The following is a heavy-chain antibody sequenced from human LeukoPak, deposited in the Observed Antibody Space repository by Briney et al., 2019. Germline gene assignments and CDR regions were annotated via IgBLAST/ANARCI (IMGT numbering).Heavy chain of an antibody. V-gene: IGHV3-20*04. D-gene: IGHD2-2*02. Sequence: GGSLRLSCAASGFTFDDYGMSWVRQAPGKGLEWVSGINWNGGSTVYADSVKGRFTISRDNAKNSLYLQMNSLRAEDTALYYCARKGYCSSTSCYKPPPDYYMDVWGKGTTVTVSS. CDR1: GFTFDDYG. J-gene: IGHJ6*03. CDR2: INWNGGST. CDR3: ARKGYCSSTSCYKPPPDYYMDV.